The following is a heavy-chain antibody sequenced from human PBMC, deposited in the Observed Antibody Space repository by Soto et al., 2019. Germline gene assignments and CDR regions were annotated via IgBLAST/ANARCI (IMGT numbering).Heavy chain of an antibody. CDR1: GGSISSSSYY. V-gene: IGHV4-39*01. D-gene: IGHD6-13*01. Sequence: SETLSLTCTVSGGSISSSSYYWGWIRQPPGKGLEWIGSIYYSGSTYYNPSLKSRVTISVDTSKNQFSLKLSSVTAADTAVYYCARPHLIAAAGTYYYYGMDVWGQGTTVTVSS. CDR2: IYYSGST. J-gene: IGHJ6*02. CDR3: ARPHLIAAAGTYYYYGMDV.